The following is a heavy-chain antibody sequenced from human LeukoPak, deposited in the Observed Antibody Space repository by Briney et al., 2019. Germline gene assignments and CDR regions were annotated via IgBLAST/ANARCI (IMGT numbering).Heavy chain of an antibody. D-gene: IGHD5-24*01. CDR2: ITPSGGT. CDR1: GYTFTSYA. Sequence: ASVKVSCKASGYTFTSYAIHWVRQAPGQGLEWMGWITPSGGTDYPQKFPGRVAITWDTSITTAYMALSRLTSDDTAVYYCARDRYGDGFAHLDSWGQGALVTVSS. CDR3: ARDRYGDGFAHLDS. J-gene: IGHJ4*02. V-gene: IGHV1-2*02.